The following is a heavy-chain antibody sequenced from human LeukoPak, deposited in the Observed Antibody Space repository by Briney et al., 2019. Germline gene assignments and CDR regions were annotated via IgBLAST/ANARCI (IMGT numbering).Heavy chain of an antibody. V-gene: IGHV4-34*01. CDR3: ARKKTKVRVPDAFDI. D-gene: IGHD3-10*01. Sequence: SETLSLTCAVYGGSFSGYYWSWIRQPPGKGLEWIGEINHSGSTNYNPSLKSRVTISVDTSKNQFSLKLSSVTAADTAVYYCARKKTKVRVPDAFDIWGQGTMVTVPS. J-gene: IGHJ3*02. CDR2: INHSGST. CDR1: GGSFSGYY.